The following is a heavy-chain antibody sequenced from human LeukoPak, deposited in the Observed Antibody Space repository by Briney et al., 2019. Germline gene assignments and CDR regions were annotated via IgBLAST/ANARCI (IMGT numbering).Heavy chain of an antibody. V-gene: IGHV1-69*13. J-gene: IGHJ3*02. CDR2: IIPIFGTA. D-gene: IGHD7-27*01. CDR3: ARKTGDYDAFDI. Sequence: ASVKVSCKASGGTFSSYAISWVRQAPGQGLEWMGGIIPIFGTANYAQKFQGRVTITADESTSTAYMELSSLRSGDTAVYYCARKTGDYDAFDIWGQGTMVTVSS. CDR1: GGTFSSYA.